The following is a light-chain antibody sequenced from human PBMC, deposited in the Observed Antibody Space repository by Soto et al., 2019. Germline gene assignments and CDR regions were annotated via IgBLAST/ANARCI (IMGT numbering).Light chain of an antibody. CDR1: SSDVVGYNY. J-gene: IGLJ2*01. CDR2: EVS. V-gene: IGLV2-14*01. CDR3: CSYAGSYTS. Sequence: QSALTQPASVSASPGQSITISCTGASSDVVGYNYVSWYQQYPGRAPTLILYEVSHRPSGVSHRFSGSKSGNTASLTISGLQAEDEADYYCCSYAGSYTSFGGGTKLTVL.